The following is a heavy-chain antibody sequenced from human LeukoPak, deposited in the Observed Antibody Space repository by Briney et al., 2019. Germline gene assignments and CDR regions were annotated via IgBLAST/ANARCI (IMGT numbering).Heavy chain of an antibody. CDR2: ISGSGGST. V-gene: IGHV3-23*01. Sequence: PGRCLRLSCAASGFTFTSYAMSWVRQAPGKGLGWVSAISGSGGSTYYADSVKGRFTISRDNSKNTLYLQMNSLRAEDTAVYYCAKEHSSGWYDYGGQGPLVTVSS. D-gene: IGHD6-19*01. CDR1: GFTFTSYA. CDR3: AKEHSSGWYDY. J-gene: IGHJ4*02.